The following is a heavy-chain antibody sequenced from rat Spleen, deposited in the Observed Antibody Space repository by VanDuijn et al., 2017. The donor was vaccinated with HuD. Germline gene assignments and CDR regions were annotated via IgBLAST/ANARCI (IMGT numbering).Heavy chain of an antibody. CDR3: TKGGDPFDY. Sequence: EVQLVESGGGLVQPGRSMKLSCAASGFTFSHYDMAWVRQAPKKGLEWVAFISYDGSSTYYRDSVKGRFTISRDNAKSTLYLQMDSLRSEDTATYYCTKGGDPFDYWGQGVMVTVSS. CDR1: GFTFSHYD. CDR2: ISYDGSST. J-gene: IGHJ2*01. V-gene: IGHV5-20*01.